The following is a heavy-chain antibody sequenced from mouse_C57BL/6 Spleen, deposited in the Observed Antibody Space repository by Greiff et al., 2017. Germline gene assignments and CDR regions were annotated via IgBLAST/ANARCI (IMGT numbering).Heavy chain of an antibody. CDR1: GYAFSSSW. V-gene: IGHV1-82*01. Sequence: VKLMESGPELVKPGASVKISCKASGYAFSSSWMNWVKQRPGKGLEWIGRIYPGDGDTNYNGKFKGKATLTADKSSSTAYMQLSSLTSEDSAVYFCARGGLTGTYYFDYWGQGTTLTVSS. CDR3: ARGGLTGTYYFDY. D-gene: IGHD4-1*01. CDR2: IYPGDGDT. J-gene: IGHJ2*01.